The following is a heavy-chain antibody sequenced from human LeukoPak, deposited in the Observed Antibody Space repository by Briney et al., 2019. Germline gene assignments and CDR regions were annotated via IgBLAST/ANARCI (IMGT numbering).Heavy chain of an antibody. J-gene: IGHJ4*02. V-gene: IGHV4-59*08. CDR1: GGSISSYY. Sequence: SETLSLTCTVSGGSISSYYWSWIRQPPGKGLEWIGYIYYSGSANYNPSLKSRVTISVDTSKNQFSLKLSSVTAADTAVYYCARREVIAAAGTIYFDYWGQGTLVTVSS. CDR3: ARREVIAAAGTIYFDY. CDR2: IYYSGSA. D-gene: IGHD6-13*01.